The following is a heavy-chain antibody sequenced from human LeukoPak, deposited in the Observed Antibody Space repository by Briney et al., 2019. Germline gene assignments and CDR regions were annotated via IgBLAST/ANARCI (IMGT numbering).Heavy chain of an antibody. Sequence: SETLSLTCAVYGGSFSGYYWSWIRQPPGKGQEWIGEINHSGSTNYNPFLKSRVTISVDTSKNQFSLKLSSVTAADTAVYYCASAWSLDYWGQGTLVTVSS. CDR1: GGSFSGYY. CDR2: INHSGST. J-gene: IGHJ4*02. CDR3: ASAWSLDY. D-gene: IGHD2-8*01. V-gene: IGHV4-34*01.